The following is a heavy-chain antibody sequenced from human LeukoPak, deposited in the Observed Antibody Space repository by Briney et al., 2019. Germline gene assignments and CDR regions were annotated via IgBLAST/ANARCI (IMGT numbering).Heavy chain of an antibody. V-gene: IGHV3-21*01. CDR3: ARDRHYYDSSGYFYYFDY. J-gene: IGHJ4*02. D-gene: IGHD3-22*01. Sequence: GGSLRLSCAASGFTFSSYSMNWVRQAPGKGLEWVSSISSSSSYIYYADSVKGRFTISRDNAKNSLYLQMNSLRAEDTAVYYCARDRHYYDSSGYFYYFDYWGQGTLVTASS. CDR2: ISSSSSYI. CDR1: GFTFSSYS.